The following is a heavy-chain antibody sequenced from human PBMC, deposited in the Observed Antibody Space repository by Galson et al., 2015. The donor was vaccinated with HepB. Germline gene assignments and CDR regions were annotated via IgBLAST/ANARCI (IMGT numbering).Heavy chain of an antibody. D-gene: IGHD3-10*01. Sequence: SLRLSCAASGFTFSSYWMHWVRQAPGKGLVWVSRINSDGSSTSYADSVKGRFTISRDNAKNTLYLQMNSLRAEDTAVYYCAVGSGSFKIDYRGQGTLVTVSS. CDR2: INSDGSST. J-gene: IGHJ4*02. V-gene: IGHV3-74*01. CDR3: AVGSGSFKIDY. CDR1: GFTFSSYW.